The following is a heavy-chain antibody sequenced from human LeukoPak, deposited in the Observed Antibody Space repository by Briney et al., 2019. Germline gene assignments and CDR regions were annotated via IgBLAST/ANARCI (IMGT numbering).Heavy chain of an antibody. D-gene: IGHD1-26*01. CDR2: IYYSGST. J-gene: IGHJ4*02. CDR3: ARDSPYSGSYSEDY. Sequence: SETLSLTCTVSGGSISSSSYYWGWIRQPPGKGLEWIGSIYYSGSTYYNPSLKSRVTISVDTSKNQFSLKLSSVTAADTAVYYCARDSPYSGSYSEDYWGQGTLVTVSS. V-gene: IGHV4-39*07. CDR1: GGSISSSSYY.